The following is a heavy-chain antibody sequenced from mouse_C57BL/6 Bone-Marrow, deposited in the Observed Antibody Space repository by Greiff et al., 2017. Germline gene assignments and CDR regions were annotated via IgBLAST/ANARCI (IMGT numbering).Heavy chain of an antibody. CDR3: TTDLHHVDV. J-gene: IGHJ1*03. CDR2: IDPENGDT. Sequence: VQLQQSGAELVRPGASVKLSCTASGFNIKDDYLHWVKQRPEQGLEWIGWIDPENGDTAYASKFQGKATITADTSSNTAYLQLSSLTSEDTAVYYCTTDLHHVDVWGTGTTVTVSS. CDR1: GFNIKDDY. D-gene: IGHD2-1*01. V-gene: IGHV14-4*01.